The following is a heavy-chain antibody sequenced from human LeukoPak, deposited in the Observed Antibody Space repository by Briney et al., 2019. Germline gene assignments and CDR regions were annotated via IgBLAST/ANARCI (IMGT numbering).Heavy chain of an antibody. D-gene: IGHD6-13*01. J-gene: IGHJ4*02. Sequence: ASVKVSCKASGYTFTNFGISWVRQAPGQGLEWMGWISVYNGDTNFAKKLQGRVTMTTDTSTTTAYMELRNLRSDDTAVYYCARDHSSSCQLFDYWGQGTLVTVSS. CDR3: ARDHSSSCQLFDY. CDR1: GYTFTNFG. V-gene: IGHV1-18*01. CDR2: ISVYNGDT.